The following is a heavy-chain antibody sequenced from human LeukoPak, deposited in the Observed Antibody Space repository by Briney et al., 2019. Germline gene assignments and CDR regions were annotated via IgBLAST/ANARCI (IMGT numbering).Heavy chain of an antibody. Sequence: AGGSLRLSCAASGFTFSNYGMHWVRQAPGKGLEWVAVISYDGSNKYYADSVKGRFTISRDNSKNTLYLQMNSLRAEDTAVYYCAKDQGLWFGNYYFDYWGQGTLVTVSS. CDR2: ISYDGSNK. CDR3: AKDQGLWFGNYYFDY. J-gene: IGHJ4*02. CDR1: GFTFSNYG. D-gene: IGHD3-10*01. V-gene: IGHV3-30*18.